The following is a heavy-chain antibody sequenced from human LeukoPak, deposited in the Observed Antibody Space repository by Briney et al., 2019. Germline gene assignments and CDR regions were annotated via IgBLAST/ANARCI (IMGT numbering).Heavy chain of an antibody. D-gene: IGHD3-10*01. CDR2: IYHSGTT. Sequence: SETLSLTCTVSGYSISSGYYWGWIRQPPGEGLEWIGSIYHSGTTYYNPSLKSRVTISVDTSKNQFSLKLSSVTAADTAVYYCARQGNYYGSGSYVDYWGQGTLVTVSS. CDR1: GYSISSGYY. CDR3: ARQGNYYGSGSYVDY. J-gene: IGHJ4*02. V-gene: IGHV4-38-2*02.